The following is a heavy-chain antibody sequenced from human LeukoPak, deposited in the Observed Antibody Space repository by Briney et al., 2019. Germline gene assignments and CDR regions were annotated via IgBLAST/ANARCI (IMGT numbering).Heavy chain of an antibody. D-gene: IGHD4-11*01. Sequence: SSVNVSCMASGGTFSSYAISWVRQAPGQGLEWMGGIIPIFGTANYAQKFQGRVTITADESTSTAYMELSSLRSEDTAVYYCARSLYSNYDRRHFDYWGQGTLVTVSS. J-gene: IGHJ4*02. V-gene: IGHV1-69*13. CDR3: ARSLYSNYDRRHFDY. CDR2: IIPIFGTA. CDR1: GGTFSSYA.